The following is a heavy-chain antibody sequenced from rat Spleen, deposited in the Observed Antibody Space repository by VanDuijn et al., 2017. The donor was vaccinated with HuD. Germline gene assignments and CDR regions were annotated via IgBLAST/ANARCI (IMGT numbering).Heavy chain of an antibody. D-gene: IGHD1-12*02. CDR1: GFTFNDYW. CDR2: ITNTGVTP. V-gene: IGHV5-31*01. Sequence: EVQLVESGGGPVQPGRSLKLSCVASGFTFNDYWMTWIRQAPGKGLEWVSSITNTGVTPYYQDSVRGRFTISRDNAKSTLYLQLDSLRSEDTATYYCTTDTFYDGTYYPGGFDYWGQGVMVTVSS. J-gene: IGHJ2*01. CDR3: TTDTFYDGTYYPGGFDY.